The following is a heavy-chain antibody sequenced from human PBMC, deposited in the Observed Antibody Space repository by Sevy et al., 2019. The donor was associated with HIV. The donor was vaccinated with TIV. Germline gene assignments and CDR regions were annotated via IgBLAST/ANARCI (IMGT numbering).Heavy chain of an antibody. CDR2: ISGSGGST. CDR1: GFTFSSYA. J-gene: IGHJ4*02. CDR3: AKVFGSYYYFDY. Sequence: GGSLRLSCAASGFTFSSYAMSWVRQAPGKGLEWVSAISGSGGSTYYADSVTGRFTISRDNSKNTLYLQMNSLRAEVTAVYYCAKVFGSYYYFDYWGQGTLVTVSS. V-gene: IGHV3-23*01. D-gene: IGHD1-26*01.